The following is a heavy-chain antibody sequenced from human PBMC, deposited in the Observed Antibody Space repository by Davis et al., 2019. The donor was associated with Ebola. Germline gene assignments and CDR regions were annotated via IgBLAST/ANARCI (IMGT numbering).Heavy chain of an antibody. V-gene: IGHV3-74*01. D-gene: IGHD3-3*01. CDR3: AVYDFWSGYYTGAFDY. Sequence: GESLKISCAASGFTFSSYWMHWVRQAPGKGLVWVSRINSDGSSTSYADSVKGRFTISRDNAKNTLYLQMNSLRAEDTAVYYCAVYDFWSGYYTGAFDYWGQGTLVTVSS. CDR2: INSDGSST. J-gene: IGHJ4*02. CDR1: GFTFSSYW.